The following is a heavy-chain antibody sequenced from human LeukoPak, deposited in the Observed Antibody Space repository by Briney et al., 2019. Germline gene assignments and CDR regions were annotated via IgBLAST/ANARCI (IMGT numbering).Heavy chain of an antibody. CDR3: ARDLRPGYYDFWSGYFDY. CDR1: GYTFTSYY. J-gene: IGHJ4*02. D-gene: IGHD3-3*01. CDR2: INPSGGST. V-gene: IGHV1-46*01. Sequence: GASVKVSCKASGYTFTSYYMHWVRQAPGQGLEWMGIINPSGGSTGYAQKFQGRVTMTRDTSTGTVYMELSSLRSEDTAVYYCARDLRPGYYDFWSGYFDYWGQGTLVTVSS.